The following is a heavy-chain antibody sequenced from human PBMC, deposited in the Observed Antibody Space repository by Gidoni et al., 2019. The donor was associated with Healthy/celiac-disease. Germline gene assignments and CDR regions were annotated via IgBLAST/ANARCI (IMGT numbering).Heavy chain of an antibody. CDR3: ARKAAAGYYFDY. J-gene: IGHJ4*02. CDR1: GYTFTSYY. V-gene: IGHV1-46*01. Sequence: QVQLVQSGAEVKKPGASVKVSCKASGYTFTSYYMHWVRQAPGQGLEWMGRINPSGGSTSYAQKFQGRVTMTRDTSTSTVYMELSSLRSEDTAVYYCARKAAAGYYFDYWGQGTLVTVSS. CDR2: INPSGGST. D-gene: IGHD6-13*01.